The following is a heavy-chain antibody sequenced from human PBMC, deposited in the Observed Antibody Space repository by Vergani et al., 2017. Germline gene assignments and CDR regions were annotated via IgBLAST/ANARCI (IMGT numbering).Heavy chain of an antibody. CDR1: GFSVSNSG. Sequence: QVQLVESGGGVVQPGGSLRLSCVASGFSVSNSGMHWVRQTPGKGLEWVAFIQYDGSDIFYADFVEGRFTISRDNSKNSLYLQMRSLRFDDTAVYYCTRHGRSGWAGYFQHWGQGTLVTASS. V-gene: IGHV3-30*02. D-gene: IGHD6-19*01. CDR3: TRHGRSGWAGYFQH. CDR2: IQYDGSDI. J-gene: IGHJ1*01.